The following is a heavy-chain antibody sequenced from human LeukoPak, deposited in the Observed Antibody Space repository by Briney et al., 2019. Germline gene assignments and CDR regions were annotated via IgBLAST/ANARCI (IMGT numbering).Heavy chain of an antibody. V-gene: IGHV3-7*01. Sequence: GGSLRLSCAASGFTFSNSWRSWVRQAPGKGLEWVANIKPDGREKSYVDSVKARFTISRDNATTSLFLEMNSLRVEDTAVYYCAKGERPNSGYSSSGYWGQGTLVTVSS. CDR2: IKPDGREK. CDR3: AKGERPNSGYSSSGY. D-gene: IGHD3-22*01. CDR1: GFTFSNSW. J-gene: IGHJ4*02.